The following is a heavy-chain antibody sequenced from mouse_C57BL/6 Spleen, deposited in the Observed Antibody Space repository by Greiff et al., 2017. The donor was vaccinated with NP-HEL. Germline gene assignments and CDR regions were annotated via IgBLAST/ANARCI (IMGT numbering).Heavy chain of an antibody. V-gene: IGHV1-15*01. CDR1: GYTFTDYE. J-gene: IGHJ2*01. Sequence: QVQLQQSGAELVRPGASVTLSCKASGYTFTDYEMHWVKQTPVHGLEWIGAIDPETGGTAYNEKFKGKAILTADKSSSTAYMELRSLTSEDSAVYYCTRDWDHYFGYWGQGTTLTVSS. D-gene: IGHD4-1*01. CDR3: TRDWDHYFGY. CDR2: IDPETGGT.